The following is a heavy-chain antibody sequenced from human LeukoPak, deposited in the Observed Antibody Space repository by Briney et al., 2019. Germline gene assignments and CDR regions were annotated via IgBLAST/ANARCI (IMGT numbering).Heavy chain of an antibody. Sequence: GSLRLSCAASGFTFSSYWMHWVRQAPGKGLVWVSRINSDGSSTSYADSVKGRFTISRDSAKNTLYLQMNSLRAEDTAVYYCARERGLWLIAARRNWFDPWGQGTLVTVSS. CDR3: ARERGLWLIAARRNWFDP. V-gene: IGHV3-74*01. D-gene: IGHD6-6*01. J-gene: IGHJ5*02. CDR2: INSDGSST. CDR1: GFTFSSYW.